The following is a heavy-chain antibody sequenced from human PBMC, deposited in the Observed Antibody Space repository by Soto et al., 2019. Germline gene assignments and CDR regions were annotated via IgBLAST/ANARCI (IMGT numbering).Heavy chain of an antibody. V-gene: IGHV3-15*01. CDR1: GFPFITAW. D-gene: IGHD1-26*01. Sequence: EVQLVQSGGRLVTPGGSLRLSCAASGFPFITAWMTWVRQAPGKGLEWVGRIKSKTSGETRDYAAPVKGRFIISRDDSKNTLYLEMNSLKIEDTGVYYCTTDGFSGIVGIWGQGAMVTVS. CDR2: IKSKTSGETR. CDR3: TTDGFSGIVGI. J-gene: IGHJ3*02.